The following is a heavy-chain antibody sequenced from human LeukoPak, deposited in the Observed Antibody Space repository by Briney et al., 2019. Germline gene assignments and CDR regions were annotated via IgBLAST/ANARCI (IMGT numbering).Heavy chain of an antibody. D-gene: IGHD5-18*01. Sequence: GGSLRLSCAASGFTFSSYAMSRVRKAPGKGLEWVSAISGSGGSTYYADSVKGRFTISRDNSKNTLYLQMNSLRAEDTAVYYCADTAMVGGFDYWGQGTLVTVSS. V-gene: IGHV3-23*01. CDR2: ISGSGGST. CDR1: GFTFSSYA. J-gene: IGHJ4*02. CDR3: ADTAMVGGFDY.